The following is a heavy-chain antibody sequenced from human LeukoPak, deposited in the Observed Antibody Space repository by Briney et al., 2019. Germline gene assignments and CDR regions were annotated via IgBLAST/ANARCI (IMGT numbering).Heavy chain of an antibody. CDR3: AKDTGYYGSGSSVGYFDY. CDR1: GFTFSIYG. CDR2: IWYDGSNK. Sequence: GGSLRLSCAASGFTFSIYGMHWVRQAPGEGLEWVAVIWYDGSNKYYADSVKRGFTISRDNSKNTLYLKMNSLRAEDRAVYYCAKDTGYYGSGSSVGYFDYWGQGTLVTASS. D-gene: IGHD3-10*01. J-gene: IGHJ4*02. V-gene: IGHV3-33*06.